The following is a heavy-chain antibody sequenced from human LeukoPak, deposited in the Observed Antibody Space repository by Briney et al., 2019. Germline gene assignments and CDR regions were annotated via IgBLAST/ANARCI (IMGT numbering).Heavy chain of an antibody. CDR1: GDSMSNYY. D-gene: IGHD3-16*02. V-gene: IGHV4-59*08. J-gene: IGHJ4*02. Sequence: SETLSLTCTVSGDSMSNYYWSWIRQPPGKGLEWIGYIHYSEGTSYSPSLKSRVTISVDTSKNQFSLKLSSVTAADTAVYYCASPRHTRDYWGQGTLVTVSS. CDR3: ASPRHTRDY. CDR2: IHYSEGT.